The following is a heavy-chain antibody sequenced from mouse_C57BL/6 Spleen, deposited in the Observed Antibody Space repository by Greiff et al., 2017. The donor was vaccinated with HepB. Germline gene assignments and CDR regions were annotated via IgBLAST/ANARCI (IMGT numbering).Heavy chain of an antibody. D-gene: IGHD1-1*01. CDR2: IYPGSGST. CDR1: GYTFTSYW. Sequence: QVQLQQPGAELVKPGASVKMSCKASGYTFTSYWITWVKQRPGQGLEWIGDIYPGSGSTNYNEKFKSKATLTVDTSSSTAYMQLSSLTSEDSAVYYCARGGDGSSYLDYWGQGATLTVSS. CDR3: ARGGDGSSYLDY. J-gene: IGHJ2*01. V-gene: IGHV1-55*01.